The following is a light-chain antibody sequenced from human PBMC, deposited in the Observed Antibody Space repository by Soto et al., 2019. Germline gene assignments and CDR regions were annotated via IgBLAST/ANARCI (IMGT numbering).Light chain of an antibody. Sequence: QSVLTQPPSASGTPGQRVTISCSGSSSNIGSNYVYWYQQLPGTAPKLLIYRNNQRPSGVPDRFSGSKSGTSASLAISGLRSEDEADYYCAALAYSLSGWVFGGGTKVTVL. CDR2: RNN. CDR1: SSNIGSNY. V-gene: IGLV1-47*01. CDR3: AALAYSLSGWV. J-gene: IGLJ3*02.